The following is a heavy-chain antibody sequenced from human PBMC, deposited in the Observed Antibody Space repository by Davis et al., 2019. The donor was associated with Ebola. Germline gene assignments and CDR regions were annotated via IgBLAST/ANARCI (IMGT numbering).Heavy chain of an antibody. CDR3: TTPGGQDSGYDVFDI. CDR1: GYTFTNYY. J-gene: IGHJ3*02. Sequence: ASVKVSCKASGYTFTNYYMHWVRQAPGQGLEWMGMINPNDGRTIYAQKFQGRVTVTRDTSTTTVYMNLSSLRSEDTALCYCTTPGGQDSGYDVFDIWGQGTMVTVSS. V-gene: IGHV1-46*03. CDR2: INPNDGRT. D-gene: IGHD5-12*01.